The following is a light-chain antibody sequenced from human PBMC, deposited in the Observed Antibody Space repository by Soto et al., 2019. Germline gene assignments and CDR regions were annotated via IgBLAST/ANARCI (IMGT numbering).Light chain of an antibody. CDR2: AVN. Sequence: QSVLAQPASLSGSPGQSITISCTGSTRDIGAYDYVSWYQQYPGKAPRLIIYAVNSRPSGVSNRFSRSKSGNTASLTISGLQAEDEADYHCSSYTPSSTFVFGTGTKVTVL. J-gene: IGLJ1*01. V-gene: IGLV2-14*03. CDR3: SSYTPSSTFV. CDR1: TRDIGAYDY.